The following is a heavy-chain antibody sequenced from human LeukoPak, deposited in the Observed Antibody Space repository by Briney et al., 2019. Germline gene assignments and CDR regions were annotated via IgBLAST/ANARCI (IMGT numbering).Heavy chain of an antibody. CDR1: GGTFSSYT. J-gene: IGHJ4*02. CDR3: AGYGRNGFVVVIPFDY. CDR2: IIPILGIA. Sequence: SVKVSCKASGGTFSSYTISWVRQAPGQGLEWMGRIIPILGIANYAQKFQGRVTITADKSTSTAYMELSSLRSEDTAVYYCAGYGRNGFVVVIPFDYWGQGTLVTVSS. D-gene: IGHD3-3*01. V-gene: IGHV1-69*02.